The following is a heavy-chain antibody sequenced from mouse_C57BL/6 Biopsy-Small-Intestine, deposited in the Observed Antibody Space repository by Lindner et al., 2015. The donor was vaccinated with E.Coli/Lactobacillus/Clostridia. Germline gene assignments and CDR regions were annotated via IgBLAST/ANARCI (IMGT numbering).Heavy chain of an antibody. Sequence: SVKVSCKSSGYTFTYYYMHWVRQAPGQGLEWVGIIDPNGGSTTYAQKFQGRVTMTRDTSTSTVYMELSSLKSDDTAVYYCARSVSSWYGFDYWGQGTLVTVSS. J-gene: IGHJ4*01. V-gene: IGHV1-64*01. CDR1: GYTFTYYY. D-gene: IGHD2-14*01. CDR2: IDPNGGST. CDR3: ARSVSSWYGFDY.